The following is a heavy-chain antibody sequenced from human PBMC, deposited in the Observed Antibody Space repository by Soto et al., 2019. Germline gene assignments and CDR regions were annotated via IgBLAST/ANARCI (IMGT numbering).Heavy chain of an antibody. Sequence: GGSLRLSCAASGFTFSSYAMSWVRQAPGKGLEWVSAISGSGGSTYYADSVKGRFTISRDNSKNTLYLQMNSLRAEDTAVYYCAKDWHCISTGCPLPGGFDPRGQGTLVTVSS. J-gene: IGHJ5*02. CDR1: GFTFSSYA. D-gene: IGHD2-2*01. CDR2: ISGSGGST. V-gene: IGHV3-23*01. CDR3: AKDWHCISTGCPLPGGFDP.